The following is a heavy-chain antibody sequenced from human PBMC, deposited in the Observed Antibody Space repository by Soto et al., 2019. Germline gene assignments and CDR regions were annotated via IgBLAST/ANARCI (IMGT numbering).Heavy chain of an antibody. CDR3: ATYCSSSSCRHIDY. Sequence: GGSLRLSCAASGFTFSSYGMHWVRQAPGKGLEWVAVIWYDGSNKYYADSVKGRFTISRDNSKNTLYLQMNSLRAEDTAVYYCATYCSSSSCRHIDYWGQGALVPVSS. D-gene: IGHD2-2*01. CDR1: GFTFSSYG. V-gene: IGHV3-33*01. CDR2: IWYDGSNK. J-gene: IGHJ4*02.